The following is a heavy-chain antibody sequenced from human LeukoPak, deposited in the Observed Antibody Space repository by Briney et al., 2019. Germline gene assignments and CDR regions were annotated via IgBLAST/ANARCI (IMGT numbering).Heavy chain of an antibody. V-gene: IGHV3-53*01. D-gene: IGHD6-19*01. Sequence: GGSLRLSCAASGFTVGSNYMSWVRQAPGRGLEWVSVIYSGGSTYYADSVKGRFTISRDNSKNTLYLQMNSLRAEDTAVYYCARAGAVEVFDYWGQGTLVTVSS. J-gene: IGHJ4*02. CDR2: IYSGGST. CDR1: GFTVGSNY. CDR3: ARAGAVEVFDY.